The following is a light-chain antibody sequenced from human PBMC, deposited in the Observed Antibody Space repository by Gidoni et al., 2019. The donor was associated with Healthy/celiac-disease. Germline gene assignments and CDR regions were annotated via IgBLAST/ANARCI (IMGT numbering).Light chain of an antibody. CDR2: DAS. V-gene: IGKV3-11*01. CDR3: QQRSNWPRLT. Sequence: EIVLTPSQANLSLSPGERATLSCRASQSVSSYLAWYQQKPGQSPRLLIYDASNRATGIPARFSGSGSGTDFTLTISSLEPEDFAVYYCQQRSNWPRLTFGGGTKVEIK. J-gene: IGKJ4*01. CDR1: QSVSSY.